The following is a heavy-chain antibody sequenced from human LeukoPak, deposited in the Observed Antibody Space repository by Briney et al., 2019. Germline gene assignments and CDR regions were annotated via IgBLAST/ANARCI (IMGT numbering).Heavy chain of an antibody. D-gene: IGHD3-3*01. CDR2: INPNSGGT. CDR1: GYTFTGYY. CDR3: ASFRLWSGCYLGFDY. J-gene: IGHJ4*02. Sequence: GASVKVSCKASGYTFTGYYMHWVRQAPGQGLEWMGWINPNSGGTNYAQKFQGRVTMTRDTSISTAYMELSRLRSDDTAVYYCASFRLWSGCYLGFDYWGQGTLVTVSS. V-gene: IGHV1-2*02.